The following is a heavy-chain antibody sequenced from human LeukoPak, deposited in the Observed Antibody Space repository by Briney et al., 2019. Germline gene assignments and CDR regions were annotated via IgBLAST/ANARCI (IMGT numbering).Heavy chain of an antibody. CDR3: AKRPDCSTTNCFRFEY. Sequence: PGGSLRLSCAASGFTFSTYAMSWVHQAPGQGLEWVSSISGDGGSTYYAESVKGRFTISRDNSKNTLYLQMNGLRAEDTAVYYCAKRPDCSTTNCFRFEYWGQGTLVTVSS. V-gene: IGHV3-23*01. D-gene: IGHD2-2*01. J-gene: IGHJ4*02. CDR2: ISGDGGST. CDR1: GFTFSTYA.